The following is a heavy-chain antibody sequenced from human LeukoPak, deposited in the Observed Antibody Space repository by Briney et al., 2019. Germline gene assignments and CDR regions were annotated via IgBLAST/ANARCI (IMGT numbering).Heavy chain of an antibody. CDR2: ISSSSSYT. D-gene: IGHD3-16*02. J-gene: IGHJ3*02. CDR1: GFTFSDYY. Sequence: GGSLRPSCAASGFTFSDYYMSWIRQAPGKGLEWVSYISSSSSYTNYADSVKGRFTISRDNAKNSLYLQMNSLRAEDTAVYYCARVMITFGGVIVDAFDIWGQGTMVTVSS. CDR3: ARVMITFGGVIVDAFDI. V-gene: IGHV3-11*06.